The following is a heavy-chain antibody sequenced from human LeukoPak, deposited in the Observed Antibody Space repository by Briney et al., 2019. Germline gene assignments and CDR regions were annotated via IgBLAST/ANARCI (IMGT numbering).Heavy chain of an antibody. CDR3: ARDPWAYYYGSGHYYYGMDV. D-gene: IGHD3-10*01. V-gene: IGHV4-4*07. CDR1: GGSISSYY. CDR2: IYTSGST. Sequence: PSETLSLTCTVSGGSISSYYWSWIRQPAGKGLESIGRIYTSGSTNYNPSLKSRVTMSVDTSKNQFSLKLSSVTAADTAVYYCARDPWAYYYGSGHYYYGMDVWGQGTTVTISS. J-gene: IGHJ6*02.